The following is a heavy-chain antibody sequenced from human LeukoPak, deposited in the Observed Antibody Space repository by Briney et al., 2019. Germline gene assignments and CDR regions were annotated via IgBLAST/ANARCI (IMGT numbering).Heavy chain of an antibody. V-gene: IGHV1-8*01. CDR1: GYTFTSYN. CDR3: ARDRPRGYYYDSSGYSDFDY. Sequence: ASVKVSCKASGYTFTSYNINWVRQATGQGLEWMGWMSPNSGNTGYAQKFQGRVTNTRNTSISTAYMELSSLRSEDTAVYYCARDRPRGYYYDSSGYSDFDYWGQGTLVTVSS. D-gene: IGHD3-22*01. CDR2: MSPNSGNT. J-gene: IGHJ4*02.